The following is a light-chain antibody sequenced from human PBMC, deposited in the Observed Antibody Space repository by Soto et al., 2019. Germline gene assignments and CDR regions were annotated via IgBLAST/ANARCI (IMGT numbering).Light chain of an antibody. Sequence: DIVMTQSPLSLPVTPGEPASISCRSSQSLLHSNGYNYLDWYLQKPGQSPQLLIYLGSNRASGVPDRFSGSGSGTHFKLKISRVEAEDVGVYYCMQALQTPPWTFGQGTKVEIK. CDR3: MQALQTPPWT. CDR1: QSLLHSNGYNY. J-gene: IGKJ1*01. V-gene: IGKV2-28*01. CDR2: LGS.